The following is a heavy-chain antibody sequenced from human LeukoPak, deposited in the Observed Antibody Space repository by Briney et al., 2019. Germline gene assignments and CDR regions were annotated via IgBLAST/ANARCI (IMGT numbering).Heavy chain of an antibody. D-gene: IGHD3-22*01. V-gene: IGHV4-31*03. CDR2: IYYSGST. Sequence: TSETLSLTCTVSGGSISSGGYYWGCIRQHPGKGLEWIGYIYYSGSTYYNPSLKSRVTISVDTSKNQFSLKLSSVTAADTAVYYCARLNYYDSSGYQTWFDPWGQGTLVTVSS. CDR3: ARLNYYDSSGYQTWFDP. J-gene: IGHJ5*02. CDR1: GGSISSGGYY.